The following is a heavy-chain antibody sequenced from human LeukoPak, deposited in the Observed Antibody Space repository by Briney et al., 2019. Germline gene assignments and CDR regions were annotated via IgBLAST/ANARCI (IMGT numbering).Heavy chain of an antibody. CDR2: ISGSGGST. CDR3: AKVPYFDWLSYFDY. J-gene: IGHJ4*02. Sequence: SGGSLRLSCVASGFTFSSYAMSWVRQAPGKGLEWVSAISGSGGSTYYADSVKGRFTISRDNSKNTLYLQMNSLRAADTAVYYCAKVPYFDWLSYFDYWGQGTLVTVSS. V-gene: IGHV3-23*01. D-gene: IGHD3-9*01. CDR1: GFTFSSYA.